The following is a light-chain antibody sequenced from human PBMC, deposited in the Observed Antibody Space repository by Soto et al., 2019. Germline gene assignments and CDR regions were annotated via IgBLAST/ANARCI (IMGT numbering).Light chain of an antibody. Sequence: EILMTQSPATLSLSPGERATLSCRASQSVSSKVAWYQQRRGQAPRLLIYGASSSATGIPARFSGSGSGTEFTLTISSLQSEDFAVYYCQPYDSWPPLTFGGGTKVEIK. V-gene: IGKV3-15*01. J-gene: IGKJ4*01. CDR3: QPYDSWPPLT. CDR2: GAS. CDR1: QSVSSK.